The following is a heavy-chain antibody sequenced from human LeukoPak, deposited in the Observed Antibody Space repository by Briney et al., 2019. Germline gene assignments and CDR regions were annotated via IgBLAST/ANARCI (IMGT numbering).Heavy chain of an antibody. CDR2: RNKDGGEK. CDR1: GFTISSYW. Sequence: PGGTLSLSCAASGFTISSYWKSWVRKAPGQGLERVANRNKDGGEKYYVDSVKGRFTISRDNAKNSLYLQMNSLRAEDTAGYYCSRDGPEGFGDYWGQGTLVTVSS. J-gene: IGHJ4*02. V-gene: IGHV3-7*01. D-gene: IGHD3-10*01. CDR3: SRDGPEGFGDY.